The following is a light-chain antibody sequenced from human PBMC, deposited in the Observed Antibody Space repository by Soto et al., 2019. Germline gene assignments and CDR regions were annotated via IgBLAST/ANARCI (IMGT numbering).Light chain of an antibody. V-gene: IGKV1-27*01. CDR3: QKYNSAPLT. CDR2: AAS. CDR1: KDIGVY. Sequence: DIQVTQSPSSLSASLKNKDTNTNRKNKDIGVYLAWFQQQPGKVPKLLIYAASALQSGVPSRFSGSGSGTDFTLTICSLQPEDIATYYCQKYNSAPLTFGGGTKVDIK. J-gene: IGKJ4*01.